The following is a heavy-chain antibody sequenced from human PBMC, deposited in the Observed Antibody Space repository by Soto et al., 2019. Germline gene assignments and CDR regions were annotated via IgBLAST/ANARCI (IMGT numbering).Heavy chain of an antibody. CDR3: ARDRGDYYGMDV. CDR2: IWYDGSNK. CDR1: GFTFSSYG. J-gene: IGHJ6*02. Sequence: QVQLVESGGGVVQPGRSLRLSCAASGFTFSSYGMHWVRQAPGKGLEWVAVIWYDGSNKYYADSVKGRFTISRDNSKNTLYLQMISLRAEDTAVYYCARDRGDYYGMDVWGQGTTVTVSS. D-gene: IGHD3-10*01. V-gene: IGHV3-33*01.